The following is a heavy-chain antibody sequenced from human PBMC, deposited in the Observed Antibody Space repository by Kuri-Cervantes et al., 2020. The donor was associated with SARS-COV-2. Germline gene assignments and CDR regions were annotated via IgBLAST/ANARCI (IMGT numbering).Heavy chain of an antibody. CDR2: ISNTGSTI. V-gene: IGHV3-48*03. D-gene: IGHD6-6*01. Sequence: GESLKISCAASGFPFSSYEINWVRQAPGRGLEWLSYISNTGSTIYYADSVKGRFNISRDNAKNSLYLQMNSLRAEDMALYYCAKGGTSSSSLYFQHWGQGTLVTVSS. CDR1: GFPFSSYE. J-gene: IGHJ1*01. CDR3: AKGGTSSSSLYFQH.